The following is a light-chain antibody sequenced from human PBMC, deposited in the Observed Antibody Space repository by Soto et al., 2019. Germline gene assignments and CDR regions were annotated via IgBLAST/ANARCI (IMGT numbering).Light chain of an antibody. CDR1: RNLLYNDKNY. J-gene: IGKJ2*01. CDR3: QQFYTTPRT. V-gene: IGKV4-1*01. CDR2: WAS. Sequence: DIVMTQAPDSLAASLGAIVTINCKSSRNLLYNDKNYVAWYQQRPGQAPKLLIYWASTRESEVPVRISGSGSVTDFRLTIRDLQAADAAVYYSQQFYTTPRTFGQGTRVEI.